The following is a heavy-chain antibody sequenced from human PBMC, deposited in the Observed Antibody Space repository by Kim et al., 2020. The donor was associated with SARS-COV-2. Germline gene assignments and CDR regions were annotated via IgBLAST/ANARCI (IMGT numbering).Heavy chain of an antibody. CDR3: GKDLITMVRGVSIGMDV. V-gene: IGHV3-30*18. Sequence: GGSLRLSCAASGFTFSSYGMHWVRQAPGKGLEWVAVISYDGSNKYYADSVKGRFTISRDNSKNTLYLQMNSLRAEDTAVYYCGKDLITMVRGVSIGMDV. CDR1: GFTFSSYG. J-gene: IGHJ6*01. D-gene: IGHD3-10*01. CDR2: ISYDGSNK.